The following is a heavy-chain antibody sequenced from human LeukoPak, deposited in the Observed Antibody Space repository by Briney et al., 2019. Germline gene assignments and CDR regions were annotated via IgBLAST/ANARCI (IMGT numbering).Heavy chain of an antibody. CDR3: ARRSDSGSDDGEDYFDY. CDR2: MYYSVST. V-gene: IGHV4-39*01. J-gene: IGHJ4*02. D-gene: IGHD1-26*01. Sequence: SETLSLTCTVSSGSISNSTFYWGWIRQPPGKGLEWIGSMYYSVSTYYNPSLKSRVTITVDTSKNQFSLKMTSVTAADTAVYYCARRSDSGSDDGEDYFDYWGQGTLVTVSS. CDR1: SGSISNSTFY.